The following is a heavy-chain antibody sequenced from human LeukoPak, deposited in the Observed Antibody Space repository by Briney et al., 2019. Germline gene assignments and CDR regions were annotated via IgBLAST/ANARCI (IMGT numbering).Heavy chain of an antibody. Sequence: SVKVSCKASGGTFSSYAISWVRQAPGQGLEWMGGIIPIFGTANYAQKFQGRVTITADESTSTAYMELSSLRSEDTAVYYCARDGSGSYVDYYFDYWGQGTLVTLSS. J-gene: IGHJ4*02. CDR1: GGTFSSYA. V-gene: IGHV1-69*13. D-gene: IGHD1-26*01. CDR2: IIPIFGTA. CDR3: ARDGSGSYVDYYFDY.